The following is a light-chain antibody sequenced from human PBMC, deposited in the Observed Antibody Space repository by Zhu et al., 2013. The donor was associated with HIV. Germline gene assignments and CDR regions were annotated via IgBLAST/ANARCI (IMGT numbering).Light chain of an antibody. J-gene: IGKJ2*01. Sequence: DIVLTQSPGTLSLSPGERATLSCGASQSVGSTFLAWYQQKPGQAPRLLVYGASTRATNIPARFSGSGSGTEFTLIINSLRPEDSAVYYCQQYNKWPPYTFGQGTKLHLK. CDR2: GAS. CDR1: QSVGST. V-gene: IGKV3-15*01. CDR3: QQYNKWPPYT.